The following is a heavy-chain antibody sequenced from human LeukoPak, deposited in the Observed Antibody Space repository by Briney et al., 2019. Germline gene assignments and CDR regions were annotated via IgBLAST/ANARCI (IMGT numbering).Heavy chain of an antibody. Sequence: GGSLRLSCAASGFTVSSNYMSWVRQAPGKGLEWLSVIYSGGSTYYADSVKGRFTISRDNSKNTLYLQMNSLRAEDTAVYYCARDRRGIAAAGTHFDYWGQGTLVTVSS. CDR1: GFTVSSNY. J-gene: IGHJ4*02. D-gene: IGHD6-13*01. CDR3: ARDRRGIAAAGTHFDY. CDR2: IYSGGST. V-gene: IGHV3-53*01.